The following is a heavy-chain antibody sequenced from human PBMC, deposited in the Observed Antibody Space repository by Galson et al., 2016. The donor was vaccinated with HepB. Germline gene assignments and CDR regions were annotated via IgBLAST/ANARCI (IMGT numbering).Heavy chain of an antibody. V-gene: IGHV3-7*01. CDR3: ARGDCSSSTCYVIWFDP. CDR2: IKNDGSQK. Sequence: SLRLSCAASGFTFSNYWMSWVRQAPGKGLEWVANIKNDGSQKYYVGSVKGRFTISRDNGKNSLYLQMGSLRAEDTAVYYCARGDCSSSTCYVIWFDPWGRGTLVTVSS. CDR1: GFTFSNYW. J-gene: IGHJ5*02. D-gene: IGHD2-2*01.